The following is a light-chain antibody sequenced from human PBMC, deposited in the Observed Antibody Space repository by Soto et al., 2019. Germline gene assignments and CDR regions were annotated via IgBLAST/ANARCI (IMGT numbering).Light chain of an antibody. Sequence: EIVLTQSPGTLSLSPGERATLSCSASQSGNIYLAWYQQKPGRAPRLLMHGAYRRATGITDRFSGSGSGTDFTLIISRLEPEDCAMYYCQQYGTPLHTVGQGTKMEIK. CDR1: QSGNIY. CDR3: QQYGTPLHT. V-gene: IGKV3-20*01. CDR2: GAY. J-gene: IGKJ2*01.